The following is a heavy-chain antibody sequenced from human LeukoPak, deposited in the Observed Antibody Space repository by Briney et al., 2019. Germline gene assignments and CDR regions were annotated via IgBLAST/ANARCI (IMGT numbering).Heavy chain of an antibody. CDR3: ARDPNYYDSSGGGY. V-gene: IGHV3-21*01. D-gene: IGHD3-22*01. Sequence: KPGGSLRLSCAASGFTFSSYSMNWVRQAPGKGLEWVSSISSSSSYIYYADSVKGRFTISRDNAKNSLYLQMNSLRAEDTAVYYCARDPNYYDSSGGGYWGQGTLVTVSS. J-gene: IGHJ4*02. CDR2: ISSSSSYI. CDR1: GFTFSSYS.